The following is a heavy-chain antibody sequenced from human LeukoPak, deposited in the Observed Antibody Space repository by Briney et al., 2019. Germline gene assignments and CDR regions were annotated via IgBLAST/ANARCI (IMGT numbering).Heavy chain of an antibody. Sequence: GGSLRLSCTASGFTFSTDEMNWVRQAPGKGLEWLTYVDSSGTTVYYADSVMGRFAISRDNAKNSLYLQMNSLRAEDTAVYYCARESRGDGDAFDIWGQGTLVTVSS. D-gene: IGHD2-21*02. CDR1: GFTFSTDE. V-gene: IGHV3-48*03. J-gene: IGHJ3*02. CDR3: ARESRGDGDAFDI. CDR2: VDSSGTTV.